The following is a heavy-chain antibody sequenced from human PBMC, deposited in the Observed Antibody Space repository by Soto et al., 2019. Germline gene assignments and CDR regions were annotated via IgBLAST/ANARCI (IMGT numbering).Heavy chain of an antibody. CDR1: GFTFSSYG. CDR3: AKGKGPEIVGATTF. CDR2: ISYDGSNK. V-gene: IGHV3-30*18. J-gene: IGHJ4*02. D-gene: IGHD1-26*01. Sequence: QVQLVESGGGVVQPGRSLRLSCAASGFTFSSYGMHWVRQAPGKGLEWVAVISYDGSNKYYADSVKGRFTISRDNSKNTLYLQMNSLRAEDTAVYYCAKGKGPEIVGATTFWGQGTLVTVSS.